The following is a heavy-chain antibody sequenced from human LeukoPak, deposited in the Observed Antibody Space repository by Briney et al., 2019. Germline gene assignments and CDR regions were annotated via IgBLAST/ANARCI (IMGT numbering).Heavy chain of an antibody. J-gene: IGHJ6*02. CDR1: GFTVSTYG. V-gene: IGHV3-23*01. CDR2: IAGSGDST. Sequence: PGGSLRLSCAASGFTVSTYGMSWVRQAPEKGLEWVSTIAGSGDSTYYADSVKGRFTISRDSSKNTLYLQMNSLRAEDTAIYFRVKGWYGMDDWGQGTTVTVSS. D-gene: IGHD6-13*01. CDR3: VKGWYGMDD.